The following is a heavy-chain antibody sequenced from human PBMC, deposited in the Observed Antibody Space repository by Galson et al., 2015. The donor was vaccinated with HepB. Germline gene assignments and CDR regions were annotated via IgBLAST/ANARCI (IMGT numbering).Heavy chain of an antibody. V-gene: IGHV4-61*01. J-gene: IGHJ4*02. Sequence: LSLTCTVSGASVSSGLYYWNWIRQPPGKGLEWIGSIYYSGSTKYNPSLKSRVTIPIGTSKNQFSLKLSSVTAADTAVYYCVREGGEGYGFGYWGQGTLVTVSS. D-gene: IGHD5-18*01. CDR3: VREGGEGYGFGY. CDR1: GASVSSGLYY. CDR2: IYYSGST.